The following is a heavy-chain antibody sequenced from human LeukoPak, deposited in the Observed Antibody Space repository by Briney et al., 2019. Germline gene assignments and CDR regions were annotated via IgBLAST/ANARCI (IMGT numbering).Heavy chain of an antibody. CDR2: IKQDGSEK. V-gene: IGHV3-7*05. CDR1: GFTFSSFW. D-gene: IGHD2-15*01. J-gene: IGHJ4*02. Sequence: PGGSLRLSCAASGFTFSSFWMGWVRQAPGKGLEWVANIKQDGSEKYYVDSVKGRTTISRDNAEKSVYLQMNSLRAEDTAVYYCARVRYCSGGSCSHFDYWGQGTLVTVSS. CDR3: ARVRYCSGGSCSHFDY.